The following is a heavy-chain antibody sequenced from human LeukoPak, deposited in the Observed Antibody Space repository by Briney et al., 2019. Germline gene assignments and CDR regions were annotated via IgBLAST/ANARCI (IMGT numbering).Heavy chain of an antibody. J-gene: IGHJ4*02. Sequence: GGSLRLSCAASGFTVSSNYMSWVRQPPGKGLEWVSNIGTSSTTIYYADSVKGRFTISRDNSKNTLYLQMSSLRADDAAVYYCATDPVVPPAIIVDYWGQGTLVTVSS. CDR1: GFTVSSNY. V-gene: IGHV3-48*01. D-gene: IGHD2-2*02. CDR2: IGTSSTTI. CDR3: ATDPVVPPAIIVDY.